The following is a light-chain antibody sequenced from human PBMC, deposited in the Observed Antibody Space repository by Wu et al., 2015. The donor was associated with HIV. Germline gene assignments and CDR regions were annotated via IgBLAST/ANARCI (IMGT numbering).Light chain of an antibody. CDR2: TTS. CDR3: QQYGGSSPT. J-gene: IGKJ5*01. V-gene: IGKV3-20*01. CDR1: QSVTVTGDDY. Sequence: EIVLTQSPDTLSLSPGETATLFCRASQSVTVTGDDYIAWYQQKPGQAPRLLIHTTSTRATDIPDRFTGRGSGAEFTLTIAKVETDDFAVYHCQQYGGSSPTFGQGTRLDIK.